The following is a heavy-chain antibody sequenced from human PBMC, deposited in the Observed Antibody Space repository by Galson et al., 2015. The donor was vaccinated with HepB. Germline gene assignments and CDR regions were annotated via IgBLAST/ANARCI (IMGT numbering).Heavy chain of an antibody. V-gene: IGHV4-31*03. D-gene: IGHD4-17*01. CDR2: IYYSGST. J-gene: IGHJ6*03. CDR1: GGSISSGGYY. Sequence: TLSLTCTVSGGSISSGGYYWSWIRQHPGKGLEWIGYIYYSGSTYYNPSLKSRVTISVDTSKNQFSLKLSSVTAADTAVYYCAREIRVTDDYGDFGYMDVWGKGTTVTVSS. CDR3: AREIRVTDDYGDFGYMDV.